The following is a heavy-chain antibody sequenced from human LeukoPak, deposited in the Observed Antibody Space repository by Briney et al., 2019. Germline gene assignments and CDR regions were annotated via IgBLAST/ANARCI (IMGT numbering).Heavy chain of an antibody. CDR1: GYTFTSYD. CDR3: ARGRTDYYDSSASFPALGY. D-gene: IGHD3-22*01. Sequence: ASVKVSCTASGYTFTSYDINWVRQAPGQGLEWMGWMNPNSGNTGYAQKFQGRVTMTRNTSISTAYVELSSLRSEDTAVYYCARGRTDYYDSSASFPALGYWGQGTLVTVSS. V-gene: IGHV1-8*01. J-gene: IGHJ4*02. CDR2: MNPNSGNT.